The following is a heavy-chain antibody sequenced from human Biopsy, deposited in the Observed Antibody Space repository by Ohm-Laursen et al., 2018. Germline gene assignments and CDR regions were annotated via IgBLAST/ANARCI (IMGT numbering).Heavy chain of an antibody. D-gene: IGHD3-16*01. CDR3: ARGGSFLPSEYFHH. V-gene: IGHV1-69*05. CDR2: IIPIFGTA. Sequence: ASVKVSCKASGGTFSSYAISWVRQAPGQGLEWMGGIIPIFGTANYAQKFQGRITMTRNTSISTAYMELRSLRSDDTAVYYCARGGSFLPSEYFHHWGQGTLVTVSS. CDR1: GGTFSSYA. J-gene: IGHJ1*01.